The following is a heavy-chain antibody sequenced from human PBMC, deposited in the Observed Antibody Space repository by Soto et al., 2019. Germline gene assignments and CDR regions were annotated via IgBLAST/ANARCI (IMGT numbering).Heavy chain of an antibody. J-gene: IGHJ4*02. CDR2: ISTSGAST. CDR3: ARVSLGGSYRNFDY. Sequence: EVQLLESGGGLVQPGGSLRLSCAASGFTFSSYPLTWVRQAPVRGLEWVSAISTSGASTYYAESVKGRFTISRDNSKNTLFLQMNSLTAEDMAIYYCARVSLGGSYRNFDYWGQGTLVTVSS. D-gene: IGHD1-26*01. CDR1: GFTFSSYP. V-gene: IGHV3-23*01.